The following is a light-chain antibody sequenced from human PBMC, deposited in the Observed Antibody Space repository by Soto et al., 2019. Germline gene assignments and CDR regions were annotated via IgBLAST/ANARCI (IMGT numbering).Light chain of an antibody. J-gene: IGKJ4*01. CDR3: LHENSYPLT. Sequence: IQMTQSPSSLSASVGDRVTSTCRASQCVRDDVGWDQQEPGKAPKLLIYFASTLQIGVPSRFRDCGSGTDFTHTISGLQPEDFEAYYCLHENSYPLTFGGGTKVEIK. CDR1: QCVRDD. CDR2: FAS. V-gene: IGKV1-6*01.